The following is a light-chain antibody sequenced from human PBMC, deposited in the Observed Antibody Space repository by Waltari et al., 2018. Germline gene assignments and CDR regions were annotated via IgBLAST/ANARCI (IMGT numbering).Light chain of an antibody. J-gene: IGKJ1*01. CDR3: QQYNFDPWT. CDR1: QTVNAW. V-gene: IGKV1-5*03. Sequence: DIRMTQSPSSVSASAGDNVTIPCRPSQTVNAWLAWYQQKPGRAPKFLIHKASSLETGVPSRFRGSGSGTEFTLTISGLQVEDFATYYCQQYNFDPWTFGQGTKVE. CDR2: KAS.